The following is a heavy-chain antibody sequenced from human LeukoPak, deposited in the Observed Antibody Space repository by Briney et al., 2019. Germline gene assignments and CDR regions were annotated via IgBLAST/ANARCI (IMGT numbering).Heavy chain of an antibody. CDR2: INPNSGGT. CDR1: GYTFTSYD. J-gene: IGHJ4*02. Sequence: ASVKVSCKASGYTFTSYDINWVRQATGQGLEWMGWINPNSGGTNYAQKLQGRVTMTRDTSISTAYMELSRLRSDDTAVYYCASIAAAGTLDYWGQGTLVTVSS. D-gene: IGHD6-13*01. CDR3: ASIAAAGTLDY. V-gene: IGHV1-2*02.